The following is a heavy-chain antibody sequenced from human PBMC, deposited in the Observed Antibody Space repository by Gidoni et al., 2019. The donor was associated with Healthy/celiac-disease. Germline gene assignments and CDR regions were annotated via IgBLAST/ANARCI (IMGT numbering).Heavy chain of an antibody. J-gene: IGHJ6*02. CDR3: AISGFYYGMDV. CDR2: IYYSGST. D-gene: IGHD3-10*01. V-gene: IGHV4-39*07. Sequence: QLQLQESGPGLVKPSETLSLTCTVSGGSISSSSYYWGWIRQPPGKGLEWIGSIYYSGSTYYNPSLKSRVTISVDTSKNQFSLKLSSVTAADTAVYYCAISGFYYGMDVWGQGTTVTVSS. CDR1: GGSISSSSYY.